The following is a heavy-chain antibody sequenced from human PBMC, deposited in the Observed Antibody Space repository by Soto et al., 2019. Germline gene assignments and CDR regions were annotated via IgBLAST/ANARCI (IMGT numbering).Heavy chain of an antibody. J-gene: IGHJ6*02. D-gene: IGHD3-10*01. CDR3: ARDLTMVRGVTV. CDR2: IYYGGST. Sequence: SETLSLTCTVSGGSISSYYWSWIRQPPGKGLEWIGYIYYGGSTNYNPSLKSRVTISVDTSKNQFSLKLSSVTAADTAVYYCARDLTMVRGVTVWGQGTTVTVSS. CDR1: GGSISSYY. V-gene: IGHV4-59*01.